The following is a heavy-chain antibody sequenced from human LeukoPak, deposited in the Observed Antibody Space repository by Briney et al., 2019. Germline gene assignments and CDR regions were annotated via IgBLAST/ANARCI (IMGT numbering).Heavy chain of an antibody. J-gene: IGHJ5*02. V-gene: IGHV4-59*08. Sequence: PSETLSLTCTVSGGSISSYYWSWIRQPPGKGLEWIGYIYYSGSTNYNPSLKSRVTLSVDTSKNQFSLKLTSVTVADTAVYYCARYRLGWFDPWGQGTLVTVSS. CDR3: ARYRLGWFDP. CDR2: IYYSGST. CDR1: GGSISSYY. D-gene: IGHD6-25*01.